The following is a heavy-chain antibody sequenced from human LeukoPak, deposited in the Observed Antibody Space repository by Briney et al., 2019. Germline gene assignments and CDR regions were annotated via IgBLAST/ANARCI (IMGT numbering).Heavy chain of an antibody. CDR2: IYYSGST. Sequence: SETLSLTCTVSGGSISRDYWSWIRQPPGKGLEWIGYIYYSGSTNSNPSLKSRVTISVDTSRNHLSLKLSSVTAADTAVYYCARHGGVVRGEGSDAFDIWGQGTMVTVSS. J-gene: IGHJ3*02. D-gene: IGHD3-10*01. CDR1: GGSISRDY. V-gene: IGHV4-59*08. CDR3: ARHGGVVRGEGSDAFDI.